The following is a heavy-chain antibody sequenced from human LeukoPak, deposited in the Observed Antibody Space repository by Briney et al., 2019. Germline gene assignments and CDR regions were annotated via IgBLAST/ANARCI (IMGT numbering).Heavy chain of an antibody. Sequence: ASVKVSCKASGYTFTSYGISWVRQAPGQGLEWMGWISAYNGNTNYAQNLQGRVTMTTDTSTSTAYMELRSLRSDDTAVYYCAKENGSGSQGYGFGPWGQGTLVTVSS. D-gene: IGHD3-10*01. V-gene: IGHV1-18*01. CDR2: ISAYNGNT. CDR3: AKENGSGSQGYGFGP. CDR1: GYTFTSYG. J-gene: IGHJ5*02.